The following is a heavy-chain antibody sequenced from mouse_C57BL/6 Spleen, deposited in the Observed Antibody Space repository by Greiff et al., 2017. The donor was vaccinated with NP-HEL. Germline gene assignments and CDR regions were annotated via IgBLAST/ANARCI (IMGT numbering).Heavy chain of an antibody. Sequence: EVQLVESGGGLVKPGGSLKLSCAASGFTFSSYAMSWVRQTPEKRLEWVATISDGGSYTYYPDNVKGRFTISRDNAKNNLYLQMSHLKSEDTAMYYCAREDGNYGEGDYWGQGTTLTVSS. D-gene: IGHD2-1*01. V-gene: IGHV5-4*01. CDR2: ISDGGSYT. CDR3: AREDGNYGEGDY. J-gene: IGHJ2*01. CDR1: GFTFSSYA.